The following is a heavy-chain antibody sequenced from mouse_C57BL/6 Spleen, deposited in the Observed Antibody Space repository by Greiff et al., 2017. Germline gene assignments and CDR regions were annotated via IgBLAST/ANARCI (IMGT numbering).Heavy chain of an antibody. Sequence: EVQLQQSGPELVKPGASVKISCKASGYSFTGYYMNWVKQSPEKSLEWIGEINPSTGGTTYNQKFKAKATLTVDKSSSTAYMQLKSLTSEDSAVYYCARRGTTVVAPYAMDYWGQGTSVTVSS. CDR1: GYSFTGYY. D-gene: IGHD1-1*01. J-gene: IGHJ4*01. V-gene: IGHV1-42*01. CDR3: ARRGTTVVAPYAMDY. CDR2: INPSTGGT.